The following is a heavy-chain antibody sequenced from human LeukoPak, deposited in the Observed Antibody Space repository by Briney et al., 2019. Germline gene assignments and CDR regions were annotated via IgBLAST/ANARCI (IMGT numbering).Heavy chain of an antibody. Sequence: SETLSLTCAVSGYSISSGYYWGWIRQPPGKGLEWIGSIYHSGSTYYNPSLKSRVTISVDTSKDQFSLKLSSVTAADTAVYYCARQGAYCGGDCYSPFDYWGQGTLVTVSS. V-gene: IGHV4-38-2*01. CDR1: GYSISSGYY. CDR3: ARQGAYCGGDCYSPFDY. CDR2: IYHSGST. J-gene: IGHJ4*02. D-gene: IGHD2-21*01.